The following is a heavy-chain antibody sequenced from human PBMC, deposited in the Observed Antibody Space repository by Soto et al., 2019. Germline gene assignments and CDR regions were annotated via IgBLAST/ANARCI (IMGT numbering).Heavy chain of an antibody. CDR3: ASPREGQWLVFDH. J-gene: IGHJ4*02. V-gene: IGHV3-30*19. Sequence: GGSLRLSCVVSGFTFCDFGMHWVRQSPGEGLTWAASISKDGLDRYYSESVKGRFTISRDDSKNTVFLQRNSLKVEDTAAYFCASPREGQWLVFDHWGQRTLVTVSS. CDR1: GFTFCDFG. CDR2: ISKDGLDR. D-gene: IGHD6-19*01.